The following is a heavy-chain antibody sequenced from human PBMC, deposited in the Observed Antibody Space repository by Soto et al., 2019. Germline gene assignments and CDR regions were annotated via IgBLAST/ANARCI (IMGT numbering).Heavy chain of an antibody. J-gene: IGHJ3*02. CDR3: AKKGLGSLTTYCSTGYGHYAFDI. CDR1: GCTFGNYA. Sequence: EVQLLESGGGLVQPGGSLRLSCAASGCTFGNYAMIWVRQAPGKGLEFVATISGGGDGTYYADSVRGRFTISRENSRNTVYLQINTLRAEDTPVYYMAKKGLGSLTTYCSTGYGHYAFDIWGQWIMVTVSS. V-gene: IGHV3-23*01. D-gene: IGHD2-2*01. CDR2: ISGGGDGT.